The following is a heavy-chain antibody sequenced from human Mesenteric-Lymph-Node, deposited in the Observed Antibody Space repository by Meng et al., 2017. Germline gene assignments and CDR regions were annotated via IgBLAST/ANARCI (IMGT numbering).Heavy chain of an antibody. CDR3: ARRKRLYYYDSSGYLY. CDR2: INHSGST. D-gene: IGHD3-22*01. CDR1: GGSFNGYY. J-gene: IGHJ4*02. V-gene: IGHV4-34*01. Sequence: SETLSLTCAVYGGSFNGYYWSWVRQPPGKGLEWIGEINHSGSTNYNPSLKSRVTISVDTSKNQFSLKLSSVTAADTAVYYCARRKRLYYYDSSGYLYWGQGTLVTVSS.